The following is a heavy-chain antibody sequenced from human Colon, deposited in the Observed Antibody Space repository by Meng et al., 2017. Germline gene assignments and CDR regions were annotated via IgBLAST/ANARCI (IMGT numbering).Heavy chain of an antibody. Sequence: QVQLPGAGPGLVRPSETLSLTCAVSGGSISRSDWWSRVRQPPGKGLEWIGETSHSGSTNYSPSLKSRVTISLDKSKNQLSLKLNSVTAADTAVYYCASSDYYRSDYWGQGTLVTVSS. D-gene: IGHD3-22*01. CDR3: ASSDYYRSDY. V-gene: IGHV4-4*02. CDR2: TSHSGST. CDR1: GGSISRSDW. J-gene: IGHJ4*02.